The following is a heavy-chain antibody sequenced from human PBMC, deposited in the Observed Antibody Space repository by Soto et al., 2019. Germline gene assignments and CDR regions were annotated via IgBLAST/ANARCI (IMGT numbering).Heavy chain of an antibody. V-gene: IGHV3-30*18. Sequence: GGSLRLSCAASGFTFSSYGMHWVRQAPGKGLEWVAVISYDGSNKYYADSVKGRFTISRDNSKNTLYLQMNSLRAEDTAVYYCAKSHSGSYRPFDYWGQGTLVTVSS. CDR3: AKSHSGSYRPFDY. J-gene: IGHJ4*02. CDR2: ISYDGSNK. D-gene: IGHD1-26*01. CDR1: GFTFSSYG.